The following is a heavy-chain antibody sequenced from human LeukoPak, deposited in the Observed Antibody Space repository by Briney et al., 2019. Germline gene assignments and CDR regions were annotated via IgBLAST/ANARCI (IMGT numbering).Heavy chain of an antibody. Sequence: GGSLRLSCAASGFTFSNYAMSWVRQAPGKGLEWVSGISGSGDSTYYADSVKGRFTISRDNSKNTLYLQMNSLRAEDTAVYYCARGKDYFDYWGQGTLVTVSS. CDR2: ISGSGDST. CDR3: ARGKDYFDY. V-gene: IGHV3-23*01. CDR1: GFTFSNYA. J-gene: IGHJ4*02.